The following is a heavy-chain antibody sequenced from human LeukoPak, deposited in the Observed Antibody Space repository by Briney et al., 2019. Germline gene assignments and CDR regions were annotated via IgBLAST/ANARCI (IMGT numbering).Heavy chain of an antibody. CDR2: TVGSGPDT. D-gene: IGHD3-22*01. J-gene: IGHJ6*03. CDR3: AKGPYDSSGYYYYYYMDV. Sequence: GGSLRLSCAASGFTFTNYAMSWVRQTPGKGLEWVSATVGSGPDTYHADSVKGRFTVSRDNSRNTLYLQMNSLRAEDTAVYYCAKGPYDSSGYYYYYYMDVWGKGTTVTISS. V-gene: IGHV3-23*01. CDR1: GFTFTNYA.